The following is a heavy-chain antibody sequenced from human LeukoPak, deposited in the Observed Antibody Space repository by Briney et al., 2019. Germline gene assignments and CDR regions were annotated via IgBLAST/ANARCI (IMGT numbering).Heavy chain of an antibody. CDR3: VTAPMSTPTPPS. V-gene: IGHV3-48*03. CDR2: ISSSGSTI. D-gene: IGHD4-17*01. J-gene: IGHJ5*02. Sequence: PGGSLTLSCVSSGFTFSSYEMNWVRQAPGKGLEWVSYISSSGSTIHYADSVKGRFTISRDNAKNSLFLQISSLRAEGTAVYYCVTAPMSTPTPPSWGQGTLVTVSS. CDR1: GFTFSSYE.